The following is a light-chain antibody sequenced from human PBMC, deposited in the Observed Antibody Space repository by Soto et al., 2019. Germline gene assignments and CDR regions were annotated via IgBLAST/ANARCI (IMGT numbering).Light chain of an antibody. J-gene: IGKJ2*03. CDR2: GAY. CDR1: QSVTNK. V-gene: IGKV3D-15*01. Sequence: EIVVTQSPATLSVSPGERVTLSCKTSQSVTNKLAWYHQKPGQAPRLLIYGAYTRAAGIPARFSGSGSGTEFNFSISSLQSEDFGVYHCQQDNQWPPGTYRFGQGTKLEIK. CDR3: QQDNQWPPGTYR.